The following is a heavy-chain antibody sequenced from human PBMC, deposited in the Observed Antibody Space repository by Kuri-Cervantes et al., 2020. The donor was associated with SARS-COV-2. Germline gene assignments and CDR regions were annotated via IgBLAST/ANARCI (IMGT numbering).Heavy chain of an antibody. V-gene: IGHV3-21*01. D-gene: IGHD5-24*01. CDR1: GFSFSSYA. CDR3: ARAGRWLQPTPLDY. Sequence: GESLKISCAASGFSFSSYAMSWVRQAPGKGLEWVSSISSSSSYIYYADSVKGRFTISRDNAKNSLYLQMNSLRAEDTAVYYCARAGRWLQPTPLDYWGQGTLVTVSS. J-gene: IGHJ4*02. CDR2: ISSSSSYI.